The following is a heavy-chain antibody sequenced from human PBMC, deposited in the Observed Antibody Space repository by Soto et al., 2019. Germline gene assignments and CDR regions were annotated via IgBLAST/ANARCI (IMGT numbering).Heavy chain of an antibody. V-gene: IGHV3-21*01. CDR2: ISSSSSYI. J-gene: IGHJ4*02. CDR3: ARAPPSTVTTVYYFDY. Sequence: EVQLVESGGGLVKPGGSLRLSCAASGFTFSSYSMNWVRQAPGKGLEWVSSISSSSSYIYYADSVKGRFTISRDNAKNSLYLQMNSLRAEETAVYYCARAPPSTVTTVYYFDYWGQGTLVTVSS. D-gene: IGHD4-17*01. CDR1: GFTFSSYS.